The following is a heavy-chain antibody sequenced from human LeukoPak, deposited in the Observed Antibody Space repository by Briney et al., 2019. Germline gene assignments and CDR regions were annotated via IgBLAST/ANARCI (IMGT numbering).Heavy chain of an antibody. D-gene: IGHD3-22*01. J-gene: IGHJ3*02. CDR1: GGTFSSYA. CDR3: ARDSSGYYSSHRKLDI. V-gene: IGHV1-69*13. Sequence: SVKVSCKASGGTFSSYAISWVRQAPGQGLEWMGGIIPIFGTANYAQKFQGRVTITADESTGTAYMELSSLRSEDTAVYYCARDSSGYYSSHRKLDIWGQGTMVTVSS. CDR2: IIPIFGTA.